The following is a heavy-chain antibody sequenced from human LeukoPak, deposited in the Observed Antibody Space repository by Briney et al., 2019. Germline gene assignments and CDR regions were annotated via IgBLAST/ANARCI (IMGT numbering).Heavy chain of an antibody. CDR3: AKDGDGGSYYTNFDY. CDR1: GGSFSGYY. CDR2: INHSGST. Sequence: KPSETLSLTCAVYGGSFSGYYWSWIRQPPGKGLEWIGEINHSGSTNYNPSLKSRVTISVDTSKNQFSLKLSSVTAADTAVYYCAKDGDGGSYYTNFDYWGQGTLVTVSS. V-gene: IGHV4-34*01. J-gene: IGHJ4*02. D-gene: IGHD1-26*01.